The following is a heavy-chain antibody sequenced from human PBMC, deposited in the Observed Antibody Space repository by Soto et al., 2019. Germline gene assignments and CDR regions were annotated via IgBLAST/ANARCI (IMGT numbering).Heavy chain of an antibody. CDR2: IIGSGST. V-gene: IGHV4-38-2*01. Sequence: GSLRLSCAGFGFTFSSVDMTWVSQAPGKGLEWVSSIIGSGSTYYNPSLKSRVTISVDTSKNQFSLKLSSVTAADTAVYYCARTPLLWGQGTLVTVSS. CDR3: ARTPLL. CDR1: GFTFSSVD. J-gene: IGHJ4*02. D-gene: IGHD1-26*01.